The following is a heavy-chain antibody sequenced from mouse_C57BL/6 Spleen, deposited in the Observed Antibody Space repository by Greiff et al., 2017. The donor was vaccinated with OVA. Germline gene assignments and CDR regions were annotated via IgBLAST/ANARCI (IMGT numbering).Heavy chain of an antibody. J-gene: IGHJ1*03. CDR3: ARYRRSRGWYFDV. CDR1: GFTFTDYY. D-gene: IGHD1-1*01. CDR2: IRNKANGYTT. Sequence: EVKLVESGGGLVQPGGSLSLSCAASGFTFTDYYMSWVRQPPGKALEWLGFIRNKANGYTTEYSASVKGRFTISRANSQSILYLQVNALRAGDSATYYCARYRRSRGWYFDVWGTGTTLTVSS. V-gene: IGHV7-3*01.